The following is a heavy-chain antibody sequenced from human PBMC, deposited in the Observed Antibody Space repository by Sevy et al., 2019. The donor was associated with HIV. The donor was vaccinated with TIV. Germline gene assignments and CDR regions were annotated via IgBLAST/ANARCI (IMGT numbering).Heavy chain of an antibody. J-gene: IGHJ4*02. CDR2: ISNSGANT. CDR3: AKEWTLLSDWYGDFDY. D-gene: IGHD6-19*01. CDR1: GFTFTNYG. V-gene: IGHV3-23*01. Sequence: GGSLRLSCAASGFTFTNYGMHWVRQAPGKGLEWVSGISNSGANTYYADSVRGRFTVSRDNSKNMVYLQLNSLRAEDTAIYYCAKEWTLLSDWYGDFDYWGQGTLVTVSS.